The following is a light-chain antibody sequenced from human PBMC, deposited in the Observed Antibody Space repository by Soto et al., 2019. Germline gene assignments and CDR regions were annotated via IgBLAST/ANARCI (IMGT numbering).Light chain of an antibody. CDR1: TSNIGSNF. CDR3: ATWDDNSSGVV. J-gene: IGLJ2*01. Sequence: QSVVTQPPSASGTPGQRVTISCSGATSNIGSNFVYWYQQFPGTAPKLLIRWNSQRPLGVPDRFSGSKSGTSASLAISGLRSEDEADYYCATWDDNSSGVVFGGGTQLTVL. V-gene: IGLV1-47*01. CDR2: WNS.